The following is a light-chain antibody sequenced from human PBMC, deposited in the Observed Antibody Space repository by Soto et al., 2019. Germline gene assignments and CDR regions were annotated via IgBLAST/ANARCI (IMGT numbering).Light chain of an antibody. Sequence: QSVLTQRPSASGSPGQSVTISCTGTTSDIGAYNYVSWYQQRPGKAPKLIIYEVTRRPSGVPDRIFGSKSYTTASLTVSGLQAEDEADYYCSSFAGTNSFVFGTGPKVTVL. CDR1: TSDIGAYNY. J-gene: IGLJ1*01. CDR2: EVT. CDR3: SSFAGTNSFV. V-gene: IGLV2-8*01.